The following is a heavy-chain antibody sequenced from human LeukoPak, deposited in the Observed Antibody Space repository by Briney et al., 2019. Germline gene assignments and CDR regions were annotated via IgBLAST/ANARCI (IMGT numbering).Heavy chain of an antibody. Sequence: GGSLRLSCAASGFTFSSYAMSWVRQAPGKGLEWVSAISGSGGSTYYADSVKGRFTISRDNSKNTLYLQMNSLRAEDTAVYYCARVLTDYYYYYYGMDVWGQGTTVTVSS. CDR3: ARVLTDYYYYYYGMDV. V-gene: IGHV3-23*01. D-gene: IGHD7-27*01. J-gene: IGHJ6*02. CDR1: GFTFSSYA. CDR2: ISGSGGST.